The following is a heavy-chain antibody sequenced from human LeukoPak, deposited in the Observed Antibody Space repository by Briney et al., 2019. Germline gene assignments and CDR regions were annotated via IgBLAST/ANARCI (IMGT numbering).Heavy chain of an antibody. Sequence: KPSETLSLTCTVSGGSISSYYWSWIRQPPGKGLEWIGYIYYTGSTNYNPYLKSRVTMSVDTSKNQFSLNLKSVTPEDTAVYYCARNLIPEQLVLNFWGQGTLVTVSS. CDR1: GGSISSYY. CDR2: IYYTGST. CDR3: ARNLIPEQLVLNF. V-gene: IGHV4-59*01. J-gene: IGHJ4*02. D-gene: IGHD6-13*01.